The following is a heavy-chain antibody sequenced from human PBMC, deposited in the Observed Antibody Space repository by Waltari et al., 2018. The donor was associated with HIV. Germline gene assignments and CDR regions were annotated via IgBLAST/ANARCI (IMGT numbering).Heavy chain of an antibody. Sequence: QLQLQESGSGLVKPSQTLSPTCAVSGASISTPSYSWTWVRQPPGKGLEWIGYIHHGGNTYYNPSLKSRVTILMDRSKNHFSLRLSSVTAADTAVYYCASLAPRLPSFALDVWGQGTTVTVSS. CDR2: IHHGGNT. J-gene: IGHJ6*02. D-gene: IGHD3-16*01. CDR1: GASISTPSYS. V-gene: IGHV4-30-2*01. CDR3: ASLAPRLPSFALDV.